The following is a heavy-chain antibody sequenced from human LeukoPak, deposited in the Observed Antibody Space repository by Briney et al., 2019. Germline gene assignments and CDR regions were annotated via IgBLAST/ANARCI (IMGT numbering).Heavy chain of an antibody. CDR3: ARTYCSSTSCSPEYFQH. CDR1: GYSFTSYW. D-gene: IGHD2-2*01. CDR2: IYPGDSDT. Sequence: PGEALKISCKGSGYSFTSYWIGWVRQMPGKGLEWMGIIYPGDSDTRYSPSFQGQVTISADKSISPAYLQWSSLKASDTAMYYCARTYCSSTSCSPEYFQHWGQGTLVTVSS. J-gene: IGHJ1*01. V-gene: IGHV5-51*01.